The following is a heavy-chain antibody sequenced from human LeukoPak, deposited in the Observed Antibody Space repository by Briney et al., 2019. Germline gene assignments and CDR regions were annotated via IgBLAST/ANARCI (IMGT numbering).Heavy chain of an antibody. J-gene: IGHJ6*02. V-gene: IGHV4-59*01. D-gene: IGHD6-19*01. CDR2: IYYSGST. CDR3: ARFQAIAVAGRYYYYYGMDV. Sequence: SETLSLTCTVSGGSISSYYWSWIRQPPGKGLEWIGYIYYSGSTNYNPSLKSRVTISVDTSKNQFSLKLSSVTAADTAVYYCARFQAIAVAGRYYYYYGMDVWGQGTTVTVSS. CDR1: GGSISSYY.